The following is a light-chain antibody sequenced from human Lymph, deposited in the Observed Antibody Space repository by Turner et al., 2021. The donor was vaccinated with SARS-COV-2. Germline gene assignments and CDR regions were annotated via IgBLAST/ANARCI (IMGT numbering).Light chain of an antibody. CDR2: RNN. CDR3: AAWDDSLNGYV. Sequence: QSVLTQPPSASGTPGQRVTISCSGSSPNIGSNTVNWYQQLPGTAPKLLIYRNNQRPSGVPDRFSGSKSGTSASLAISALQSEDEADYYCAAWDDSLNGYVFGTETKVTVL. CDR1: SPNIGSNT. V-gene: IGLV1-44*01. J-gene: IGLJ1*01.